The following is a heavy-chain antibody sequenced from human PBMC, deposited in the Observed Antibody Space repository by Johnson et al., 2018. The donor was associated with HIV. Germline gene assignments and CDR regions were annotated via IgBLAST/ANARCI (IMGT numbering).Heavy chain of an antibody. J-gene: IGHJ3*02. CDR1: GFIFGDYV. V-gene: IGHV3-49*04. D-gene: IGHD2-15*01. CDR2: IRSKAYGGTM. Sequence: VQLVESGGGLAQPGRSLRLSCTTSGFIFGDYVMSWVRQAPGKGLEWVGFIRSKAYGGTMQYAASVKGRFTISRADSRSIAYLQMNSLKTEETAVYYCTRDSGSGRPRGIFDIWGQGTMVTVSS. CDR3: TRDSGSGRPRGIFDI.